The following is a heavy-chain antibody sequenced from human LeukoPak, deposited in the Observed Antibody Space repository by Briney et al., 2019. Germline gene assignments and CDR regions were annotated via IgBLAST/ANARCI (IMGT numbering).Heavy chain of an antibody. D-gene: IGHD1-26*01. CDR2: INASGGRG. Sequence: GASVKVSCKASGYMFTSYYIHWFRQAPGQGLEWMGLINASGGRGTYEDKFEDRVTMTRDTSTSTVYMEMRNLRPDDTAIFYCARHFLRGRDTPMIGLDPWGQGTLVTVTP. V-gene: IGHV1-46*01. CDR3: ARHFLRGRDTPMIGLDP. J-gene: IGHJ5*02. CDR1: GYMFTSYY.